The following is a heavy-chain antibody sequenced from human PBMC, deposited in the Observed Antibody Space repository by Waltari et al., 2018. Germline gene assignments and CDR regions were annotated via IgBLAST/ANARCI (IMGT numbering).Heavy chain of an antibody. J-gene: IGHJ4*02. Sequence: QVQLVQSGAEVKKPGSSVKVSCKASGGTFSSYAISWVRQAPGQGLEWMGGIIPIVGTANYAQKCQGRVTSTADEATSTAYMELSSLRSEDTAVYYCARVHTDDEVYFDYWGQGTLVTVSS. V-gene: IGHV1-69*01. CDR1: GGTFSSYA. D-gene: IGHD3-3*01. CDR2: IIPIVGTA. CDR3: ARVHTDDEVYFDY.